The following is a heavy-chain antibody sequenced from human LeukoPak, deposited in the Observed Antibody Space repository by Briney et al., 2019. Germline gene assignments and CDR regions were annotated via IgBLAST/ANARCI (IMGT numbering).Heavy chain of an antibody. CDR1: GYTLTELS. V-gene: IGHV1-24*01. D-gene: IGHD2-21*01. J-gene: IGHJ6*02. Sequence: GASVKVSCKVSGYTLTELSIHWVRQSPGKGLEWMGSFDPKDYKLIYAQKFQGRLTLTEDASADTAYMELTSLKTGDTAMYYCATSLIPYFHYGMDAWGQGTTVIVPS. CDR3: ATSLIPYFHYGMDA. CDR2: FDPKDYKL.